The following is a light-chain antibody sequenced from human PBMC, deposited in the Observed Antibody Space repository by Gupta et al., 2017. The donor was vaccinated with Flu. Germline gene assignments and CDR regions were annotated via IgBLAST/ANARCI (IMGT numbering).Light chain of an antibody. J-gene: IGKJ4*02. CDR3: QLSYSTSQ. CDR1: QSISSY. V-gene: IGKV1-39*01. Sequence: DIQMTQSPSSLSASVGDRVTITCRASQSISSYLNWYQQKPGHAPKLMIYAASRGKRGDTCRFSGGGETKDFTHTSSGPQNEACEYYYEQLSYSTSQFGRGTXVEIK. CDR2: AAS.